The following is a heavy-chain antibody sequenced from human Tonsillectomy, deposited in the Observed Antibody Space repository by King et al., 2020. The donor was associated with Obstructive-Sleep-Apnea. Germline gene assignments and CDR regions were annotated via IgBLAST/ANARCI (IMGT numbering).Heavy chain of an antibody. V-gene: IGHV3-30*04. CDR3: AREANGDY. Sequence: VQLVESGGGVVQPGTSLRLSCAASGFSFSTYAMLWVRQAPGRGLEYVAVISYTGTDERHAGSVQGRFTISRDNSKSTLYLQMNNLRVDDTTVYYCAREANGDYWGQGTLVSVSS. CDR1: GFSFSTYA. J-gene: IGHJ4*02. CDR2: ISYTGTDE. D-gene: IGHD3-16*01.